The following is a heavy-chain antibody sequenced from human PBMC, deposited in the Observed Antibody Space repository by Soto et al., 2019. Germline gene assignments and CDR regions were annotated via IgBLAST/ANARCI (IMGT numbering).Heavy chain of an antibody. J-gene: IGHJ4*02. D-gene: IGHD3-3*01. V-gene: IGHV4-39*01. CDR1: GGSISSSSYY. Sequence: QLQLQESGPGLVKPSETLSLTCTVSGGSISSSSYYWGWIRQPPGKGLEWIGSIYYSGSTYYNPSLKSRVTISVDTSKNQFSLKLSSVTAADTAVCYCARQEAGDFWSGYYTWTRYYFDYWGQGTLVTVSS. CDR3: ARQEAGDFWSGYYTWTRYYFDY. CDR2: IYYSGST.